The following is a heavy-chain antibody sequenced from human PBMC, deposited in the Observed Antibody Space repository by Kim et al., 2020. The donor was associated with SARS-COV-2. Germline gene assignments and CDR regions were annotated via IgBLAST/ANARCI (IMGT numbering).Heavy chain of an antibody. Sequence: SVKVSCKASGGTFSSYAISWVRQAPGQGLEWMGGIIPIFGTANYAQKFQGRVTITADESTSTAYMELSSLRSEDTAVYYCASKTVNCSGGSCYDPNYYYYGMDVWGQGTTVTVSS. CDR1: GGTFSSYA. D-gene: IGHD2-15*01. CDR3: ASKTVNCSGGSCYDPNYYYYGMDV. CDR2: IIPIFGTA. J-gene: IGHJ6*02. V-gene: IGHV1-69*13.